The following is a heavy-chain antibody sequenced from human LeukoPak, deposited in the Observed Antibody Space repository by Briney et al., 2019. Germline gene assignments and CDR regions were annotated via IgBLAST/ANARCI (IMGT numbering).Heavy chain of an antibody. CDR1: GFTFSSYE. D-gene: IGHD2-2*01. CDR2: IDSSGSTI. Sequence: GGSLRLSCAAYGFTFSSYEMNWVRQAPGKGLEWLSYIDSSGSTIYYADSVKGRFTNSRDNAKNSLYLQMNSLRAEDTAVYYCATLIVVVPAANDAFDIWGQGTMVTVSS. CDR3: ATLIVVVPAANDAFDI. J-gene: IGHJ3*02. V-gene: IGHV3-48*03.